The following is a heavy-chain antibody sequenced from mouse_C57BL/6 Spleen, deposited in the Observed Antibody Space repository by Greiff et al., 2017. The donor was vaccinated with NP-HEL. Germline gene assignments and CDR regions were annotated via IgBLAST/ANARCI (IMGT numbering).Heavy chain of an antibody. V-gene: IGHV1-15*01. J-gene: IGHJ1*03. D-gene: IGHD1-1*01. Sequence: QVQLQQSGAELVRPGASVTLSCKASGYTFTDYEMHWVKQTPVHGLEWIGAIDPETGGTAYNQKFKGKAILTADKSSSTAYMALRSLTSEDSAVYYCTRGGYYYGSSYEGYFDVWGTGTTVTVSS. CDR3: TRGGYYYGSSYEGYFDV. CDR2: IDPETGGT. CDR1: GYTFTDYE.